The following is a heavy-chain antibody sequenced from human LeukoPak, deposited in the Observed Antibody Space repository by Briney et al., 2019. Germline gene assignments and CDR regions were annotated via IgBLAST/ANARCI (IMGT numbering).Heavy chain of an antibody. CDR1: GFTFSSYA. CDR3: TCTVLLWFGELEGERDY. D-gene: IGHD3-10*01. J-gene: IGHJ4*02. V-gene: IGHV3-15*01. Sequence: GGSLRLSCAASGFTFSSYAMSWVRQAPGKGLEWVGRIKSKTDGGTTDYAAPVKGRFTISRDDSKNTLYLQMNSLKTEDTAVYYCTCTVLLWFGELEGERDYWGQGTLVTVSS. CDR2: IKSKTDGGTT.